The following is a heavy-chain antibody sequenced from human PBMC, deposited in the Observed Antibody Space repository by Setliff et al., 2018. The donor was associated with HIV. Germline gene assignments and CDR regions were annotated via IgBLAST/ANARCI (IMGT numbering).Heavy chain of an antibody. CDR1: GFTFSSYT. V-gene: IGHV3-23*01. D-gene: IGHD6-19*01. J-gene: IGHJ6*02. Sequence: PGGSLRLSCVVSGFTFSSYTMSWVRQAPGKGLEWVSAISGSGGTTYYAESVKGRFTISRDNSKNTLYLQMNSLRAEDTAVYYWAKDQGVTVGAAVYYYFYAMDVWGQGTSVTVSS. CDR2: ISGSGGTT. CDR3: AKDQGVTVGAAVYYYFYAMDV.